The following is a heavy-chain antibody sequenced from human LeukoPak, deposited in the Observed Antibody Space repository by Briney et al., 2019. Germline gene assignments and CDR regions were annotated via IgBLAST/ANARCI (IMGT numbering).Heavy chain of an antibody. V-gene: IGHV4-30-2*01. CDR3: ARFSPRAMGNYLDF. J-gene: IGHJ4*02. CDR2: IYPRGST. D-gene: IGHD7-27*01. Sequence: SQTLSLTCAVSGGSISSGSYSWSWIRQPPGKGLEWIGCIYPRGSTYYNPSLKSRVILSLDKSANQFSLNLSPVTAADTAVYYCARFSPRAMGNYLDFWGQGTLVTVSS. CDR1: GGSISSGSYS.